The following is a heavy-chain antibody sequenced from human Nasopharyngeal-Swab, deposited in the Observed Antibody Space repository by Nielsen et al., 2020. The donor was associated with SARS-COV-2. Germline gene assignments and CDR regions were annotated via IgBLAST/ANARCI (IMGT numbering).Heavy chain of an antibody. D-gene: IGHD2-15*01. CDR3: ATTKGLVVFGAFDI. Sequence: ASVKVSCKVSGYTLTELSMHWVRQAPGKGLEWMGGFDPEDGETIYAQKFQGRVTMTEDTSTDTAYMELSSLRSEDTAVYYCATTKGLVVFGAFDIWGQGTMVTVSS. J-gene: IGHJ3*02. CDR1: GYTLTELS. CDR2: FDPEDGET. V-gene: IGHV1-24*01.